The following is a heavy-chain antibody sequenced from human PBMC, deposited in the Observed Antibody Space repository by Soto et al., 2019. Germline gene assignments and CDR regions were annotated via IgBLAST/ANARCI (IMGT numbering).Heavy chain of an antibody. CDR3: ASGSHVPHY. CDR1: SGSISSGGYS. Sequence: PSETLFLTCAVSSGSISSGGYSWSWIRQSPGKGLEWIGYISHSGSTYYNPSLKSRVTISVDRSKNQFSLKLSSVTAADTAVYYCASGSHVPHYWGQGTLVTVSS. CDR2: ISHSGST. J-gene: IGHJ4*02. V-gene: IGHV4-30-2*06. D-gene: IGHD6-6*01.